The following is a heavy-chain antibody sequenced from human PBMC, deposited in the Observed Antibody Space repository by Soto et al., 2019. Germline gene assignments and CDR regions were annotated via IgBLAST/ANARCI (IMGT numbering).Heavy chain of an antibody. J-gene: IGHJ6*02. Sequence: ASVKVSCKASGYTFTSYAMHWVRQAPGQRLECMGWINAGNGNTKYSQKFQGRVTITRDTSASTAYMELSSLRSEDTAVYYCVSDRGFVIVVPAGGMDVWGPGTTVTVSS. V-gene: IGHV1-3*01. CDR2: INAGNGNT. CDR3: VSDRGFVIVVPAGGMDV. CDR1: GYTFTSYA. D-gene: IGHD2-2*01.